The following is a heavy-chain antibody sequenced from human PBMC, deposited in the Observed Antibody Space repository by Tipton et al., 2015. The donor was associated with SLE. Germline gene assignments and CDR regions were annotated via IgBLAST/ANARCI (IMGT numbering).Heavy chain of an antibody. D-gene: IGHD5-12*01. V-gene: IGHV3-53*01. J-gene: IGHJ4*02. CDR1: GFNMINTY. CDR2: LFSDGRT. CDR3: ASLYRG. Sequence: QLVQSGGGLIQPGGSLRLSCAASGFNMINTYMSWVRQAPGKGLEWISVLFSDGRTFYADSVKGRFTISRDNSKNTLILQMDSLRVDDTAVYHCASLYRGWGQGTLVTVSS.